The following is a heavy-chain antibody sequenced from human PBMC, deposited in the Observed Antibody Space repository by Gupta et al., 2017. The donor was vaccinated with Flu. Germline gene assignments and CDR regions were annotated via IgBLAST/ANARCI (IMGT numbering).Heavy chain of an antibody. Sequence: QVQLVQSGAEVTKPGASVKVSCKASGYTFTSCGISWVRQAPGQGLEWMGWISAYNGNTNYAQKLQGRVTMTTDTSTSTAYMELRSLRSDDTAVYYCAREVVRGDFLYYYDYYGMDVWGQGTTVTVSS. D-gene: IGHD3-10*01. CDR1: GYTFTSCG. J-gene: IGHJ6*02. CDR3: AREVVRGDFLYYYDYYGMDV. CDR2: ISAYNGNT. V-gene: IGHV1-18*01.